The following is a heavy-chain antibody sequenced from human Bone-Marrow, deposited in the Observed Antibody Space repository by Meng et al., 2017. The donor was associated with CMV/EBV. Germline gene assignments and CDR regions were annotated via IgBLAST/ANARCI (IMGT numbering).Heavy chain of an antibody. CDR3: ARVIGWELLLIGSGWFDP. Sequence: ASVKVSCTASGYTCTSYGISWVRQAPGQGLEWMGWISAYNGNTNYAQKLQGRVTMTTDTSTSTAYMELRSLRSDDTAVYYCARVIGWELLLIGSGWFDPWGQGPRVTVSS. CDR2: ISAYNGNT. D-gene: IGHD1-26*01. CDR1: GYTCTSYG. V-gene: IGHV1-18*01. J-gene: IGHJ5*02.